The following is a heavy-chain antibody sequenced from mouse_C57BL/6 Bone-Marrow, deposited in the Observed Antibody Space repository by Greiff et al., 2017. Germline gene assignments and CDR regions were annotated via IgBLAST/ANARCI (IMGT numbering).Heavy chain of an antibody. D-gene: IGHD1-1*01. V-gene: IGHV1-81*01. J-gene: IGHJ3*01. CDR3: AIIYYYGSSNPFAY. CDR1: GYTFTSYG. Sequence: QVQLQQSGAELARPGASVKLSCKASGYTFTSYGISWVKQRTGQGLEWIGEIYPRSGNTYYNEKFKGKATLTADKSSSTAYMELRSLTSEDSAVYFCAIIYYYGSSNPFAYWGQGTLVTVSA. CDR2: IYPRSGNT.